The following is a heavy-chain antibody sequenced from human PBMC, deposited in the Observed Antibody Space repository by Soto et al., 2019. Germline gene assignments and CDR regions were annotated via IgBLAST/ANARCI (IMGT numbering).Heavy chain of an antibody. CDR1: GGSISSSSYY. D-gene: IGHD3-10*01. V-gene: IGHV4-39*02. Sequence: SETLSLTCTVSGGSISSSSYYWGWIRQPPGKGLEWIGSIYYSGSTYYNPSLKSRVTISVDTSKNQFSLKLSSVTAADTAVYYCARENWRGSGSPYGMDVWGQGTTVTVSS. J-gene: IGHJ6*02. CDR3: ARENWRGSGSPYGMDV. CDR2: IYYSGST.